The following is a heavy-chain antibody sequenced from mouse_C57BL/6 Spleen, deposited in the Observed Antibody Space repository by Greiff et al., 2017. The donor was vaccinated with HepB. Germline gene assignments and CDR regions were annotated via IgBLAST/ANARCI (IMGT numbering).Heavy chain of an antibody. CDR1: GYTFTDYE. J-gene: IGHJ3*01. Sequence: QVQLQQSGAELVRPGASVTLSCKASGYTFTDYEMHWVKQTPVHGLEWIGAIDPETGGTAYNQKFKGKAILTADKSTITAYMELRSLTSEDSAVYYCRRGTLYWGQGTLVTVSA. V-gene: IGHV1-15*01. CDR3: RRGTLY. CDR2: IDPETGGT.